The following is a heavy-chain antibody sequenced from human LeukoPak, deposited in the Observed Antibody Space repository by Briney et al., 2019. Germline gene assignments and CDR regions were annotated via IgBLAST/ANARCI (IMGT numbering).Heavy chain of an antibody. CDR1: GFTFSDFY. V-gene: IGHV3-11*04. D-gene: IGHD6-19*01. CDR3: ARDTRVAVAEEGDY. CDR2: ISSSGSTI. J-gene: IGHJ4*02. Sequence: GGSLRLSCAASGFTFSDFYMSWIRQAPGKGLEWVSYISSSGSTIYYADSVKGRFTISRDNAKNSLYLQMNSLRDEDTAVYYCARDTRVAVAEEGDYWGQGTLVTVSS.